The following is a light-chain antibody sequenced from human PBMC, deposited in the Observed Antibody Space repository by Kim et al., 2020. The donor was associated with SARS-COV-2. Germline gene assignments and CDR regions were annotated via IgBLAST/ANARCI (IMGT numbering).Light chain of an antibody. J-gene: IGKJ4*01. CDR3: QQYNSYWLT. CDR1: HTIMTW. CDR2: SAS. Sequence: VSVGDSVTLPCRASHTIMTWFAWYQQKPAKAPKLLIYSASSLETWVPSRFNGSGSGTEFTLTISSLQPDDSATYYCQQYNSYWLTFGGGTKVDIK. V-gene: IGKV1-5*03.